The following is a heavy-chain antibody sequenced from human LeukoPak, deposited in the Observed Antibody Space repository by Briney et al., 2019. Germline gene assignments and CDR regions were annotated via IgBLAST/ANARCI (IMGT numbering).Heavy chain of an antibody. CDR3: GRGLGSALDY. J-gene: IGHJ4*02. CDR2: SNSDGSST. Sequence: GPCLRPSCAAAAFSFSSDWTGSARQHARKWLGWVTSSNSDGSSTDYAASVKGRFTISRDNAKNTLYLQMNSLRVEDTAVYYCGRGLGSALDYWGQGTLVTVSS. CDR1: AFSFSSDW. V-gene: IGHV3-74*01. D-gene: IGHD1-26*01.